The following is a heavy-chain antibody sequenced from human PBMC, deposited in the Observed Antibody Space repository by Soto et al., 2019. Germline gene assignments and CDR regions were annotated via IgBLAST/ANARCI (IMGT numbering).Heavy chain of an antibody. CDR3: ARSSGYLRSFDY. Sequence: SETLSLTCTVSGGSISSYYWSWIRQPPGKGLEWIGYIYYSGSTDYNPSLKSRVTISVDTSNNQFSLKLSSVTAADTAVYYCARSSGYLRSFDYWGQGTLVTVSS. CDR2: IYYSGST. J-gene: IGHJ4*02. V-gene: IGHV4-59*01. CDR1: GGSISSYY. D-gene: IGHD3-3*01.